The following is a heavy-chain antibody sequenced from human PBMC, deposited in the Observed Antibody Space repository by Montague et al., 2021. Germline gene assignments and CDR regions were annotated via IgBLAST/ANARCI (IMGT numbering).Heavy chain of an antibody. J-gene: IGHJ4*02. CDR1: GGSLSEYY. CDR3: ASDRGPFDY. D-gene: IGHD3-10*01. CDR2: VRHIGST. V-gene: IGHV4-34*01. Sequence: SETLSLTCGVYGGSLSEYYWTWIRQSPEKGLAWIGEVRHIGSTNYNPSLKSRVTMSVGKSKNQFSLKLRSVTAADTAVYYCASDRGPFDYWGQGTVVTVSS.